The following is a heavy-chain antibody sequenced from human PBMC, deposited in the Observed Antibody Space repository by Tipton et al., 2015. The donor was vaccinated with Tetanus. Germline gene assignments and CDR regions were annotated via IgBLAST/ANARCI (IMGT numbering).Heavy chain of an antibody. Sequence: SLRLSCAASGFTFDDYAMHWVRQAPGKGLEWVSGISGTSGSGGSTYYADSVKGRFTISRDNSKNTLYLQMNSLRAEDTAVYYCAKPPPYGYNYWYFDYWGQGTLVTVSS. V-gene: IGHV3-23*01. D-gene: IGHD5-24*01. J-gene: IGHJ4*02. CDR2: ISGTSGSGGST. CDR1: GFTFDDYA. CDR3: AKPPPYGYNYWYFDY.